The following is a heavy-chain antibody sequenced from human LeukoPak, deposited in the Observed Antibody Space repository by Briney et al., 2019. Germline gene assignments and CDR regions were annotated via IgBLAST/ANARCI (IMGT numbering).Heavy chain of an antibody. CDR2: IYSGGST. V-gene: IGHV3-66*02. CDR3: ARDRATWFGEVYYYYYMDV. J-gene: IGHJ6*03. D-gene: IGHD3-10*01. Sequence: GGSLRLSRAASGFTVSSNYMSWVRQAPGKGLEWGSVIYSGGSTYYADSVKGRFTISRDNSKNTLYLQMNSLRAEDTAVYYCARDRATWFGEVYYYYYMDVWGKGTTVTVSS. CDR1: GFTVSSNY.